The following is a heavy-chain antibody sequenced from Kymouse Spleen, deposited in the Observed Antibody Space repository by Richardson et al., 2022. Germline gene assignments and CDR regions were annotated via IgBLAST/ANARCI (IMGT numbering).Heavy chain of an antibody. J-gene: IGHJ4*02. CDR3: AKVCYAPL*L. Sequence: EVQLVESGGGLVQPGRSLRLSCAASGFTFDDYAMHWVRQAPGKGLEWVSGISWNSGSIGYADSVKGRFTISRDNAKNSLYLQMNSLRAEDTALYYCAKVCYAPL*LLGPGNPGHRLL. V-gene: IGHV3-9*01. CDR2: ISWNSGSI. D-gene: IGHD2-8*01. CDR1: GFTFDDYA.